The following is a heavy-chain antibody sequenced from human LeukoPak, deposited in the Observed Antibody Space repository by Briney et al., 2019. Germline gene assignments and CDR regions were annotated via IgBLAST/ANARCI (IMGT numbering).Heavy chain of an antibody. Sequence: ASVKVSCKASGYTFTSYDINWVRQATGQGLEWMGWMNPNSGNTGYAQKFQGRVTMTRNTSISTAYMELSSLRSEDTAVYYCARGVVPAAPAIGSDPWGQGTLVTVSS. D-gene: IGHD2-2*01. CDR2: MNPNSGNT. CDR3: ARGVVPAAPAIGSDP. V-gene: IGHV1-8*01. CDR1: GYTFTSYD. J-gene: IGHJ5*02.